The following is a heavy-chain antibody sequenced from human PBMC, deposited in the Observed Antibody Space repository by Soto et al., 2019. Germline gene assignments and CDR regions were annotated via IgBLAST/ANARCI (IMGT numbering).Heavy chain of an antibody. J-gene: IGHJ4*02. D-gene: IGHD3-22*01. CDR3: ARIRVQDRYYYDSSGYPDY. Sequence: SETLSLTCTVSGGSISSSSYYWGWIRQPPGKGLEWIGSIYYSGRTYYNPSLKSRVTLSVATSKNQFSLKLSSVTAADTAVYYCARIRVQDRYYYDSSGYPDYWGQGTLVTVSS. CDR1: GGSISSSSYY. CDR2: IYYSGRT. V-gene: IGHV4-39*01.